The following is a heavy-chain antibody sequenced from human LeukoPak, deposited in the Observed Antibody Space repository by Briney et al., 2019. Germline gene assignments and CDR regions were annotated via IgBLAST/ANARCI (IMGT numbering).Heavy chain of an antibody. CDR3: ARDQGYSSGWSPLGY. CDR1: GYTFTGYY. J-gene: IGHJ4*02. V-gene: IGHV1-2*02. CDR2: INANSGGI. Sequence: ASVKVSCKASGYTFTGYYMHWVRQAPGQGLEWMGWINANSGGINYAQKFQGRVTMTTDASISTAYMELSRLRSDDTAVYYCARDQGYSSGWSPLGYWGQGTLVSVSS. D-gene: IGHD6-19*01.